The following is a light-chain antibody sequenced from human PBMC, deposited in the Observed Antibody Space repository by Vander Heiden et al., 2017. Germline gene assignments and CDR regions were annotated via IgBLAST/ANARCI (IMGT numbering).Light chain of an antibody. Sequence: SFELAQSPSVSVSPGQTASIIRSGYELGDKYYGWYQQKPGQSPVLVNYEDTKRPSGIPGRIAGSNSENAATLTISGTEAMDEADYFCQAWDNNTVIFGGGTKLSVL. V-gene: IGLV3-1*01. CDR2: EDT. CDR1: ELGDKY. J-gene: IGLJ2*01. CDR3: QAWDNNTVI.